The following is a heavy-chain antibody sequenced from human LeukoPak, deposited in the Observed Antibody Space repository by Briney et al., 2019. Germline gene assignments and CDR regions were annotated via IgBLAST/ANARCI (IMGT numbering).Heavy chain of an antibody. CDR2: IIPIFGTA. J-gene: IGHJ5*02. CDR3: ASIKGIAVAGGNNWFDP. CDR1: GGTFSSYA. V-gene: IGHV1-69*13. D-gene: IGHD6-19*01. Sequence: GASVKVSCKASGGTFSSYAISWVRQAPGQGLEWMGGIIPIFGTANYAQKFQGRVTITADESTSTAYMELSSLRSEDTVVYYCASIKGIAVAGGNNWFDPWGQGTLATVSS.